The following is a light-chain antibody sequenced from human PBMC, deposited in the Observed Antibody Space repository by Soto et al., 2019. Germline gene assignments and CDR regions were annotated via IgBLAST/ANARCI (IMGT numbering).Light chain of an antibody. CDR3: CSSAPESTYV. CDR1: SSDVGAYNS. Sequence: QSALAQPASVSGSPGQSVTISCTGTSSDVGAYNSVSWYQQHPDKAPQLMIYKGTQRPSGVSNRFSGSTSGNAASPTISVLQAGDEAAYFCCSSAPESTYVFGTGAKVTVL. V-gene: IGLV2-23*01. J-gene: IGLJ1*01. CDR2: KGT.